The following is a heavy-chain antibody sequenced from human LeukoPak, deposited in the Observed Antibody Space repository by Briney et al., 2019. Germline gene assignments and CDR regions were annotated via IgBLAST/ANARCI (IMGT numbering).Heavy chain of an antibody. CDR3: ARDGIAAAGARYYYYYYMDV. D-gene: IGHD6-13*01. J-gene: IGHJ6*03. CDR2: ISSSSSYI. CDR1: GFTFSSYS. V-gene: IGHV3-21*01. Sequence: PGGSLRLSCAASGFTFSSYSMNWVRQAPGKGLEWVSSISSSSSYIYYADSVKGRFTISRDNAKNSLYRQMNSLRAEDTAVYYCARDGIAAAGARYYYYYYMDVWGKGTTVTVSS.